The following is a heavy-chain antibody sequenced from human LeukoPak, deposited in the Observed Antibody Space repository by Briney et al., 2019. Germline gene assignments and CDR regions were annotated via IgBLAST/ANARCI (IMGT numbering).Heavy chain of an antibody. J-gene: IGHJ4*02. CDR1: GFTFSSYA. CDR3: AREFGPADQDKEETDY. V-gene: IGHV3-48*03. Sequence: GGSLRLSCAASGFTFSSYAMNWVRQAPRKGLEWVSYISSSGSTIYYADSVKGRFTISRDNAKNSLYLQMNSLRAEDTAVYYCAREFGPADQDKEETDYWGQGTLVTVSS. CDR2: ISSSGSTI. D-gene: IGHD3-10*01.